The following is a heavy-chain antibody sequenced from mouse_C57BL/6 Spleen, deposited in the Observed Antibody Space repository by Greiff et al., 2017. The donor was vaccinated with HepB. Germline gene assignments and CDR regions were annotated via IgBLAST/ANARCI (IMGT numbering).Heavy chain of an antibody. CDR3: TTPRHGGYFDV. D-gene: IGHD6-1*01. Sequence: VQLKESGAELVRPGASVKLSCTASGFNIKDDYMHWVKQRPEQGLEWIGWIDPENGDTEYASKFQGKATITADTSSNTAYMQLSSLTSEDTAVYYCTTPRHGGYFDVWGTGTTVTVSS. CDR1: GFNIKDDY. J-gene: IGHJ1*03. V-gene: IGHV14-4*01. CDR2: IDPENGDT.